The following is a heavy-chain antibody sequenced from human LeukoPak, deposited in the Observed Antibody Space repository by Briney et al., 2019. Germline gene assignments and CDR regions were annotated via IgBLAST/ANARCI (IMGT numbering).Heavy chain of an antibody. J-gene: IGHJ3*02. D-gene: IGHD3-10*01. CDR3: ARIRVNAFDI. CDR2: IYYSGTT. Sequence: PSETLSLTCTVSGGSVSNASYYWSWTRQPPGKGLEWIGYIYYSGTTNYNPSLKSRVTMSVDTSKNQFSLKLSSVTAADTAVYYCARIRVNAFDIWGQGTMVTVSS. V-gene: IGHV4-61*01. CDR1: GGSVSNASYY.